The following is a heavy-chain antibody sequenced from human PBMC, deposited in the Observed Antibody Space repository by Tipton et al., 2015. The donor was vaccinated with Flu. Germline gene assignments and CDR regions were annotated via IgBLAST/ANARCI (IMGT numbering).Heavy chain of an antibody. CDR2: ISGYNGYT. D-gene: IGHD3-10*01. CDR1: GYIFSRYG. V-gene: IGHV1-18*01. Sequence: QVQLVQSEAEVKKPGASVKVSCKVSGYIFSRYGISWVRQAPGQGLEWMGWISGYNGYTNYAQKFQGRVTMTTDTSTSTAYMELSSLRSDDTAMYYCARRSGSRSYPLDYWGQGTLVTVSS. CDR3: ARRSGSRSYPLDY. J-gene: IGHJ4*02.